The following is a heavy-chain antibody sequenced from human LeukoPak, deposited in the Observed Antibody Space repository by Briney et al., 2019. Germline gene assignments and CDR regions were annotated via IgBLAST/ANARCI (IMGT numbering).Heavy chain of an antibody. D-gene: IGHD4-17*01. CDR3: ARMILDYGDCPPFEDWYFDL. CDR1: GYTFTSYD. Sequence: AASVKVSCKASGYTFTSYDINWVRQATGQGLEWMGWMNPNSGNTGYAQKFQGRVTMTRNTSISTAYMELSSLRSEDTAVYYCARMILDYGDCPPFEDWYFDLWGRGTLVTVSS. J-gene: IGHJ2*01. CDR2: MNPNSGNT. V-gene: IGHV1-8*01.